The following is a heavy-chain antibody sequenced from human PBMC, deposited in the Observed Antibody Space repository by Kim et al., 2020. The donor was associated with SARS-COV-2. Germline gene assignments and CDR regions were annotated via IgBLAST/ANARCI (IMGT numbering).Heavy chain of an antibody. CDR3: ARVSSQYVLYYYYGMDV. D-gene: IGHD3-16*01. J-gene: IGHJ6*02. CDR2: INAGNGNT. Sequence: ASVKVSCKASGYTFTSYAMHWVRQAPGQRLEWMGWINAGNGNTKYSQKFQGRVTITRDTSASTAYMELSSLRSEDTAVYYCARVSSQYVLYYYYGMDVWGQGTTVTVSS. CDR1: GYTFTSYA. V-gene: IGHV1-3*01.